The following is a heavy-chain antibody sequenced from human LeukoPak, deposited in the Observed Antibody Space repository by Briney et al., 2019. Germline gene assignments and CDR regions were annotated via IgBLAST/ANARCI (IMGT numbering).Heavy chain of an antibody. V-gene: IGHV3-23*01. CDR3: ARFIAAPYYFDY. CDR1: GFTFSSYA. D-gene: IGHD6-13*01. CDR2: ISGSGSSGGST. J-gene: IGHJ4*02. Sequence: GGSLRLPCVASGFTFSSYAMSWVRQAPGKGLEWVSAISGSGSSGGSTYYADSVKGRFTISRDNAKNSLYLQMNSLRAEDTAVYYCARFIAAPYYFDYWGRGTLVTVSS.